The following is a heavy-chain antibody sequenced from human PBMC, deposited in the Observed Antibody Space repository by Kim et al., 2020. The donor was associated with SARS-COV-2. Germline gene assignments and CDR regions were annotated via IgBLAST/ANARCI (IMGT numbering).Heavy chain of an antibody. Sequence: ASVKVSCKASGYIFTNYVIQWVRQAPGQSLEWMGWISGDNTKAEYSQKFLDRVTFTSDASATTAFVELGSLRSEDTAIYYCARDLLTDRDFILDFWGQGSLVTVSS. J-gene: IGHJ4*02. D-gene: IGHD2-21*02. CDR3: ARDLLTDRDFILDF. CDR2: ISGDNTKA. CDR1: GYIFTNYV. V-gene: IGHV1-3*01.